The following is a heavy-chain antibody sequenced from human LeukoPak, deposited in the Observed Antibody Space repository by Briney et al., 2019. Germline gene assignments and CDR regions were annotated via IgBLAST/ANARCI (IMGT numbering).Heavy chain of an antibody. CDR2: IYYSGST. D-gene: IGHD3-22*01. J-gene: IGHJ4*02. CDR1: TFDDYT. V-gene: IGHV4-30-4*08. CDR3: ARVRIDYYDSSGYCFDY. Sequence: TFDDYTMHWIRQPPGKGLEWIGYIYYSGSTYYNPSLKSRVTISVDTSKNQFSLKMSSVTAADTAVYYCARVRIDYYDSSGYCFDYWGQGTLVTVSS.